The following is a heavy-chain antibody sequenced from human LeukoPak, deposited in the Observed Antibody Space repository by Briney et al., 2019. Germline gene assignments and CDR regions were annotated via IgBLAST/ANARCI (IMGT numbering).Heavy chain of an antibody. Sequence: SETLSLTCTLSGGSISGGSISTYYWTWIRQPPGKGLEWIGYIYYSGSTNYNPSLKSRVTISVDTSKNQFSLKLSSVTAADTAVYYCARGPYGGNSDNYWGQGTLVTVSS. J-gene: IGHJ4*02. CDR3: ARGPYGGNSDNY. V-gene: IGHV4-59*01. CDR1: GGSISTYY. D-gene: IGHD4-23*01. CDR2: IYYSGST.